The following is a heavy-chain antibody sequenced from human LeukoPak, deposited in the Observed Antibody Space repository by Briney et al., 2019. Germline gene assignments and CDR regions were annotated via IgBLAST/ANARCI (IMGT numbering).Heavy chain of an antibody. CDR3: TTDRDYDFWSGYYARDY. CDR1: GFTFSSYA. V-gene: IGHV3-23*01. D-gene: IGHD3-3*01. CDR2: ISGSGGST. J-gene: IGHJ4*02. Sequence: GGSLRLSCAASGFTFSSYAMSWVRQAPGKGLEWVSAISGSGGSTYYADSVKGRFTISRDNSKNTLYLQMNSLKTEDTAVYYCTTDRDYDFWSGYYARDYWGQGTLVTVSS.